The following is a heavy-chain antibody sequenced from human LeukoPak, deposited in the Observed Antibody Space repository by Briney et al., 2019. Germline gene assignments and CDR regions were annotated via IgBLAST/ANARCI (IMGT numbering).Heavy chain of an antibody. D-gene: IGHD1-26*01. J-gene: IGHJ4*02. CDR2: ITGSGSTI. CDR1: GFTFSIYE. V-gene: IGHV3-48*03. CDR3: ARDSGSYYYFDY. Sequence: GGSLRLSCAASGFTFSIYEMNWVRQAPGKGLEWVSYITGSGSTIYYADSVKGRFTISRDSAKNSLYLQMNSLRAEDTAVYYCARDSGSYYYFDYWGQGTLVTVSS.